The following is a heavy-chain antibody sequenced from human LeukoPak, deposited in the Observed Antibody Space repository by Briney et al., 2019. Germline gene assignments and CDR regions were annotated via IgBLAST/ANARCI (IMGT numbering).Heavy chain of an antibody. CDR2: MSSSGSTT. J-gene: IGHJ4*02. CDR1: GFTFSPYS. V-gene: IGHV3-48*04. CDR3: ARGLSGSSSPLYPFDS. Sequence: GGSLRLSCAPSGFTFSPYSMNWVRQAPGKGLVWVSYMSSSGSTTYYAGSAKGRFIISIDNAKNSLYLQMNSQRAEYTAVYYCARGLSGSSSPLYPFDSWGQGALVTVSS. D-gene: IGHD6-6*01.